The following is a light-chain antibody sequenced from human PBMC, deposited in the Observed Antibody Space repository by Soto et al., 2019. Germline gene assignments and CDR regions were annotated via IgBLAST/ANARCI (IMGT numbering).Light chain of an antibody. CDR1: QSVYSN. Sequence: EIVMTQSPVTLSVSPGEGVTLSCRASQSVYSNLAWYQQKPGQAPRLLIYDTSARATDIPARFSGSGSGTDCPLTVSRLQSEDFAVYYCQQYNNWPLTFGGGTKVEIK. J-gene: IGKJ4*01. V-gene: IGKV3-15*01. CDR2: DTS. CDR3: QQYNNWPLT.